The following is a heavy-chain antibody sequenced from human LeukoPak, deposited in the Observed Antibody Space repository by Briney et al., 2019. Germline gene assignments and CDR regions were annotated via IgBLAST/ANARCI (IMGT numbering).Heavy chain of an antibody. D-gene: IGHD3-10*01. J-gene: IGHJ4*02. Sequence: GGSLRLSCAASGFTFDDYALHWVRQVPGKGPEWVAGINWNSGSIDYANSVKGRFTISRDNAKNYLYLQMNSLRSEDTALYYCAKLSAGSENDYWGQGTLVTVSS. CDR2: INWNSGSI. CDR1: GFTFDDYA. CDR3: AKLSAGSENDY. V-gene: IGHV3-9*01.